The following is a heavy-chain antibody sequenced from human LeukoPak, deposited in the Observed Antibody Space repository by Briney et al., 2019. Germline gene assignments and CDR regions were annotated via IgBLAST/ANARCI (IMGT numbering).Heavy chain of an antibody. V-gene: IGHV4-39*01. J-gene: IGHJ5*02. CDR2: IYYTGST. Sequence: SETLSLTCTVSGDCISSSTYIWGWIRQPPGKGLEWIGSIYYTGSTYYNPSLKSRVTMSVDTSKNQFSLKLNSVTAADTAVYYCARGFRYCSGGSCYPGVNWFDPWGQGTLVTVSS. CDR3: ARGFRYCSGGSCYPGVNWFDP. D-gene: IGHD2-15*01. CDR1: GDCISSSTYI.